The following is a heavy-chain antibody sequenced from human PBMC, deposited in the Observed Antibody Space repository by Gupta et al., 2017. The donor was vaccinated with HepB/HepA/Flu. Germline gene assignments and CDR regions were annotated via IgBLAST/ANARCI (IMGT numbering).Heavy chain of an antibody. J-gene: IGHJ6*02. D-gene: IGHD5-24*01. Sequence: QVLLQESGPGLVKPSATLSLTSTVSGGSFNNTYWNWIRQPPGKGLEWIGYILSSGSTNYNPSLKSRVTIAVGTSKNQFSLKLTSVTAADTAGEYCARRPLDGENISYYYGVDGGGLGTTVTVSS. CDR1: GGSFNNTY. CDR3: ARRPLDGENISYYYGVDG. V-gene: IGHV4-59*01. CDR2: ILSSGST.